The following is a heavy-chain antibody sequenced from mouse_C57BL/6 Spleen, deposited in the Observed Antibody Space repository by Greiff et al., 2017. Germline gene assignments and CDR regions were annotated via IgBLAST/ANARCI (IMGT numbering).Heavy chain of an antibody. CDR3: AREDYDDWFPY. CDR1: GYTFTSYW. CDR2: IDPSDSYT. Sequence: QVQLQQPGAELVMPGASVKLSCKASGYTFTSYWMHWVKQRPGQGLEWIGEIDPSDSYTTYNQKLKGKSTLTVDKSSSTAYMKLSSLTSEDSAVYYCAREDYDDWFPYWGQGTLVTVSA. J-gene: IGHJ3*01. D-gene: IGHD2-4*01. V-gene: IGHV1-69*01.